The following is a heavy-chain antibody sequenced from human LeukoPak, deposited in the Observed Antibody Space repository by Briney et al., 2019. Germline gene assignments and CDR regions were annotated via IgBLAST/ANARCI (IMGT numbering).Heavy chain of an antibody. Sequence: GGSLRLSGTASGFTFGEYAMSWVRQAPGKGLVWVGFIRSKAYGGTTEYAASVKGRFTISRDDSKSIAYLQMISPTTSDTAVYFCTRDFFGSISGYWGQGTLVTVSS. D-gene: IGHD3-3*02. J-gene: IGHJ4*02. V-gene: IGHV3-49*04. CDR1: GFTFGEYA. CDR2: IRSKAYGGTT. CDR3: TRDFFGSISGY.